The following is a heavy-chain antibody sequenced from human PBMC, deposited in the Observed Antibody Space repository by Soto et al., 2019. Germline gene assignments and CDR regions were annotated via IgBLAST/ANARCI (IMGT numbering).Heavy chain of an antibody. D-gene: IGHD5-18*01. Sequence: GGSLTLSCGAAGVSFSSYSMNWVRPVPGKGLEWVSSISSSSSYIYYADSVKGRFTISRDNAKNSLYLQMDSLRAEDTAVYYCARDLRGYSYGPDYWGQGTLVTVSS. CDR3: ARDLRGYSYGPDY. V-gene: IGHV3-21*01. CDR2: ISSSSSYI. CDR1: GVSFSSYS. J-gene: IGHJ4*02.